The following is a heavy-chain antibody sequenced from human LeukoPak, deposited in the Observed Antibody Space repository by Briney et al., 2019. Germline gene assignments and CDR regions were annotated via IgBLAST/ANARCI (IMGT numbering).Heavy chain of an antibody. CDR1: GGSISSYY. V-gene: IGHV4-39*07. CDR2: IYYTGST. CDR3: ASLGVVPAAIGANWFDP. Sequence: PSETLSLTCTVSGGSISSYYWSWIRQPPGKGLEWIGSIYYTGSTYYNPSLKSRVTISVDTSKNQFSLKLSSVTAADTAVYYCASLGVVPAAIGANWFDPWGQGTLVTVSS. J-gene: IGHJ5*02. D-gene: IGHD2-2*01.